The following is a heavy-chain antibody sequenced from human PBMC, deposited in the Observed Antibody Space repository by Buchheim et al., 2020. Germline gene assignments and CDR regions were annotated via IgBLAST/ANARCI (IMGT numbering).Heavy chain of an antibody. D-gene: IGHD5-24*01. CDR1: GFTFSYSY. V-gene: IGHV3-7*01. CDR3: ARDRGWLQFDY. J-gene: IGHJ4*02. Sequence: EVQLVESGGGLVQPGGSLRLSCTASGFTFSYSYMNWVRQAPGKGLEWVAFIKGDGSDIHHVASVRGRFTISRDNAKNSLYLQMNSLRAEDTAVYFCARDRGWLQFDYWGQGAL. CDR2: IKGDGSDI.